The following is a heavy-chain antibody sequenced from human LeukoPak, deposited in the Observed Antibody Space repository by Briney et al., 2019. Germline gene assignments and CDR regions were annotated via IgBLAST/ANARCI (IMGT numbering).Heavy chain of an antibody. Sequence: AESLRLSCAASGFSLSNYDMYWVRQAPGKGLEWVSGIGVRGTHTHYAESVKGRFTVSTDSSKNTLFLQMKSLRAEDSAIYYCAKDNWNYPGYWGQGTLVTVSS. D-gene: IGHD1-7*01. J-gene: IGHJ4*02. CDR2: IGVRGTHT. V-gene: IGHV3-23*01. CDR3: AKDNWNYPGY. CDR1: GFSLSNYD.